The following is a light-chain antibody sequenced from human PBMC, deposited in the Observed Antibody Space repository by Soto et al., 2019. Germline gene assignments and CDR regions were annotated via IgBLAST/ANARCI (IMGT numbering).Light chain of an antibody. Sequence: ALQLTQSPSSLSASVGDIVTITCRVDQGIRNDLCCYQQKPGKAPTLLIWAASNLQTGVPSRFSGSGSGTDFTVTISSLQPEDSATYYCLQDVNFPRTFGQGTKVEI. J-gene: IGKJ1*01. V-gene: IGKV1-6*01. CDR2: AAS. CDR3: LQDVNFPRT. CDR1: QGIRND.